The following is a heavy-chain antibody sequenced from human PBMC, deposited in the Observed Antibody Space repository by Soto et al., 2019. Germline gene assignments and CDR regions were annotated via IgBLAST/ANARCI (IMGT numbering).Heavy chain of an antibody. CDR3: AKNLLGYCSGGSCYGMDV. CDR2: ISWNSGSI. Sequence: EVQLVESGGGLVQPGRSLRISCAASGFTFDDYAMHWVQQAPGKGLEWVSGISWNSGSIGYADSVKGRFTISRDNAKNSLYLQMNSLRAEDTALYYCAKNLLGYCSGGSCYGMDVWGQGTTVTVSS. J-gene: IGHJ6*02. CDR1: GFTFDDYA. D-gene: IGHD2-15*01. V-gene: IGHV3-9*01.